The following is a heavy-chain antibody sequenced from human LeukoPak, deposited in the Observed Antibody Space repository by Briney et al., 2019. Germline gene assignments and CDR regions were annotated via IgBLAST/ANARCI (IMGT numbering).Heavy chain of an antibody. V-gene: IGHV3-23*01. CDR1: GFTFSSYA. CDR3: AKFTRSSGDCL. D-gene: IGHD2-21*01. Sequence: GGSLRLSCAASGFTFSSYAMSWVRQAPGKGLEWVSAISGSAASTYYADSVKGRFTISRDNSKNTLYLQMNSLRAEDTAVYYCAKFTRSSGDCLWGQGILVTVSS. J-gene: IGHJ4*02. CDR2: ISGSAAST.